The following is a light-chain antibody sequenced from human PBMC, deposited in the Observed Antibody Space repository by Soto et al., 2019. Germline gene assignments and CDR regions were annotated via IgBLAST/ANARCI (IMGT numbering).Light chain of an antibody. V-gene: IGLV1-40*01. CDR1: SSDLGAGFD. CDR2: GSR. CDR3: STWDDSLNGWV. Sequence: QSVLTQPPSVSGAPGQRVTISCTGASSDLGAGFDVHWYQQLPGTAPKLLIYGSRNRPSGVPDRFSGSKSGTTASLAISGVQSEDEADYYCSTWDDSLNGWVFGGGTKLTVL. J-gene: IGLJ3*02.